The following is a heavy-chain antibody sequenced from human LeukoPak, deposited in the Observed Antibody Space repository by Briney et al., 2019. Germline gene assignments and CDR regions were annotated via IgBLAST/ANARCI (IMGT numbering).Heavy chain of an antibody. CDR1: GGSISSRSYY. D-gene: IGHD2-2*01. Sequence: SETLSLTCTVSGGSISSRSYYWGWIRQPPGKGLEWIVIIYYSGSTYSNPSLKSRVTISVDTSKNQFSLKLSSVTAADTAVYYCARWGTYASTSNWFDPWGQGTLVTVSS. J-gene: IGHJ5*02. CDR3: ARWGTYASTSNWFDP. V-gene: IGHV4-39*07. CDR2: IYYSGST.